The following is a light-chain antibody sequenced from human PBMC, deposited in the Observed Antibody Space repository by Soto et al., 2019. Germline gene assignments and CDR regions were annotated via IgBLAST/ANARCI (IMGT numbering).Light chain of an antibody. Sequence: VLTQSPAILSLSPGERATLSCRASQSVSNYLAGYQQRPGQAPRLLIYDSSNRSTGVPARFSASGSGTDFTLTINSLEPQDFAVYYYQQRRVWPLTFGGGTKVEIK. CDR1: QSVSNY. CDR3: QQRRVWPLT. CDR2: DSS. J-gene: IGKJ4*01. V-gene: IGKV3-11*01.